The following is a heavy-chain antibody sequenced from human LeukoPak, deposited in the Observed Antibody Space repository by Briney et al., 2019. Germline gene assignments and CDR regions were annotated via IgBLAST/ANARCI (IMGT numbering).Heavy chain of an antibody. CDR2: IWYDGSNK. Sequence: PGGSLRLSCAASGVTFSDYGMHWVRQAPGKGPEWVAGIWYDGSNKDYADSLRGRFTISRDNSKNTLYLQMNGLRAEDTAVYYCAKDGDRGQHYYYYYMDVWGKGTTVTVSS. D-gene: IGHD7-27*01. J-gene: IGHJ6*03. CDR1: GVTFSDYG. CDR3: AKDGDRGQHYYYYYMDV. V-gene: IGHV3-33*06.